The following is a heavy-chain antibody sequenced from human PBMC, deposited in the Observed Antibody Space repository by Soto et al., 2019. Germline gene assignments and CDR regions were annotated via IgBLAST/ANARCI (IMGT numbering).Heavy chain of an antibody. CDR3: VSDLVLCSGSLGH. CDR2: IRGAGADS. Sequence: EVQLVESGGDLVQPWGYLRLSCAASGFMFSAFWVHWVRQAPGKGLVWVARIRGAGADSNYADSVKGRFIISRDDDRSTLYLPTNSLRVEDIAVYYSVSDLVLCSGSLGHWGQGTLVTVSS. J-gene: IGHJ4*02. D-gene: IGHD3-10*02. V-gene: IGHV3-74*01. CDR1: GFMFSAFW.